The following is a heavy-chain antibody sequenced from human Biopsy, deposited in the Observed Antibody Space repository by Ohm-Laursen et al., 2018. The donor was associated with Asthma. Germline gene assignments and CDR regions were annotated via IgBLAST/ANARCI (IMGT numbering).Heavy chain of an antibody. V-gene: IGHV4-34*01. Sequence: PSETLSLTCAVYGGSFSSNYWSWIRQTPGKGLEWLGDPHHCGYTHHNPSLNSRLPFLVDTSKNQFLLRLTSVTAADKAVYYCARGSSSRLSQWELLVSGGKRAHSYYGMDVWGQGTTVTVSS. CDR1: GGSFSSNY. CDR3: ARGSSSRLSQWELLVSGGKRAHSYYGMDV. CDR2: PHHCGYT. J-gene: IGHJ6*02. D-gene: IGHD1-26*01.